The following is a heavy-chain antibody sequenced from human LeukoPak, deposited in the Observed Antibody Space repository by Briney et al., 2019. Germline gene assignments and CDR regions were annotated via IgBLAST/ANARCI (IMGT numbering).Heavy chain of an antibody. J-gene: IGHJ4*02. CDR3: AIMHPYYDGSGYWVQ. V-gene: IGHV3-23*01. D-gene: IGHD3-22*01. CDR1: GFTFSSYA. CDR2: ISTSGGSS. Sequence: GGFLRLSCAASGFTFSSYAMSWVRQAPGKGLEWVSGISTSGGSSSYADSVKGRFTISRDNPRNTLYMQMNSLRAEDTALYYCAIMHPYYDGSGYWVQWGQGTLVTVSS.